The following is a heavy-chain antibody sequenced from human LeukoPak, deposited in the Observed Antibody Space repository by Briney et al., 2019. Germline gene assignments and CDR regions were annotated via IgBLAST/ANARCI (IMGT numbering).Heavy chain of an antibody. V-gene: IGHV1-18*01. CDR1: GYTFTSYG. Sequence: GAPVKVSCKASGYTFTSYGISWVRQPPGQEREWMGWISAYNGNTNYAQKLQGRVTMTTNTSTSTAYMELRSLRSDDTAVYYCARRRVNWFDPWGQGTLVTVSS. CDR3: ARRRVNWFDP. D-gene: IGHD6-13*01. CDR2: ISAYNGNT. J-gene: IGHJ5*02.